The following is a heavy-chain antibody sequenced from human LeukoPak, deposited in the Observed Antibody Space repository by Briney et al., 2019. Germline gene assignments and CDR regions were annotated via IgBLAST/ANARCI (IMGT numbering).Heavy chain of an antibody. CDR1: SGSLSGYS. CDR2: ISHSGIT. V-gene: IGHV4-34*01. CDR3: TRQSGTMTPIDY. J-gene: IGHJ4*02. Sequence: TSETLSLTGGVSSGSLSGYSWGWIRQPPGKGLEWVGEISHSGITNYNASLKSRVTISLKKSESQFSLTLSSVTAADTAVYYCTRQSGTMTPIDYWSQGTLVTVSS. D-gene: IGHD3-3*01.